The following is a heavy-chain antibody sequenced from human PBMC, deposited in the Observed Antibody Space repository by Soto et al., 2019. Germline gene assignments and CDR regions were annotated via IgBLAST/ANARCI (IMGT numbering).Heavy chain of an antibody. CDR2: IYYSGST. Sequence: SETLSLTCTVSGGSISSGDYYWSWIRQPPGKGLEWIGYIYYSGSTYYNPSLKSRVTISVDTSKNQFSLKLSSVTAADTAVYYCARVDSSSYQPFDYWGQGTLVTGSS. CDR1: GGSISSGDYY. D-gene: IGHD3-22*01. J-gene: IGHJ4*02. V-gene: IGHV4-30-4*01. CDR3: ARVDSSSYQPFDY.